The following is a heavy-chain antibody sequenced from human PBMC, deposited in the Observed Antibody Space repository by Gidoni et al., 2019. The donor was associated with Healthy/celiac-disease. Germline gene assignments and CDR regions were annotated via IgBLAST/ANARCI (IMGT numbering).Heavy chain of an antibody. J-gene: IGHJ4*02. CDR3: ARDRRGGPAAKDY. D-gene: IGHD2-2*01. Sequence: EVQLVESGGGLVKPGGSLRLSCAASGFTFSSYSMNWVRQAPGKGLEWVSSISSSSSYIYYADSVKGRFTISRDNAKNSLYLQMNSLRAEDTAVYYCARDRRGGPAAKDYWGQGTLVTVSS. CDR2: ISSSSSYI. V-gene: IGHV3-21*01. CDR1: GFTFSSYS.